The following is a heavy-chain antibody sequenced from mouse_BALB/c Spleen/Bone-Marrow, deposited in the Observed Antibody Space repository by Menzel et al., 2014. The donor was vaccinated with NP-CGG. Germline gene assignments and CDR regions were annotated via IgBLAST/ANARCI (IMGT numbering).Heavy chain of an antibody. CDR2: ISSGSSTI. D-gene: IGHD1-1*01. J-gene: IGHJ2*01. Sequence: EVQRVESGGGLVQPGGSRKLSCAASGFAFSSFGMHWVRQAPEKGLEWVAYISSGSSTIYYADTVKGRFTISRENPKXILFLQMTSLRSEDTAMYYCARSRFPDYGSSPFDYWGQGTTLTVSS. CDR3: ARSRFPDYGSSPFDY. V-gene: IGHV5-17*02. CDR1: GFAFSSFG.